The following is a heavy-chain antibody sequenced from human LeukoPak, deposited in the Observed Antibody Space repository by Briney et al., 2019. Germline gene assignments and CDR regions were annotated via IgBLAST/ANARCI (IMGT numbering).Heavy chain of an antibody. CDR3: ARVWSSSWYLNPLTRKKPSWFDP. Sequence: GASVKVSCKASGYTFTSYDINWVRQATGQGLEWMGWMNPNSGNTGYAQKFQGRVTITRNTSISTAYMELSSLRSEDTAVYYCARVWSSSWYLNPLTRKKPSWFDPWGQGTLVTVSS. J-gene: IGHJ5*02. CDR2: MNPNSGNT. V-gene: IGHV1-8*03. D-gene: IGHD6-13*01. CDR1: GYTFTSYD.